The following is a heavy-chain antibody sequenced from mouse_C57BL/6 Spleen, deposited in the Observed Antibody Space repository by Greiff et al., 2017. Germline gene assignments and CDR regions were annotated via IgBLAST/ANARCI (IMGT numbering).Heavy chain of an antibody. V-gene: IGHV3-6*01. D-gene: IGHD1-1*01. CDR1: GYSITSGYY. CDR2: ISYDGSN. CDR3: ARGRDYSWFAY. J-gene: IGHJ3*01. Sequence: EVQLQQSGPGLVKPSQSLSLTCSVTGYSITSGYYWNWIRQFPGNKLEWMGYISYDGSNNYNPSLKNRISITRDTSKNQVFLKLNSVTTEDTATYYCARGRDYSWFAYWGQGTLVTVSA.